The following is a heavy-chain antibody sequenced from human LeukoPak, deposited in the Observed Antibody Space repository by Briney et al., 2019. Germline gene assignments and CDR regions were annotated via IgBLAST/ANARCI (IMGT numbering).Heavy chain of an antibody. Sequence: SETLSLTCAVYGGSFSGYYWSWIRQPPGKGLEWIGEINHSGSTNYNPSLKSRVTISVDTSKNQFSLKLSSVTAADTAVYYCARGFSGTNYGMDVWGQGTTVTVSS. J-gene: IGHJ6*02. D-gene: IGHD2-2*01. CDR1: GGSFSGYY. V-gene: IGHV4-34*01. CDR2: INHSGST. CDR3: ARGFSGTNYGMDV.